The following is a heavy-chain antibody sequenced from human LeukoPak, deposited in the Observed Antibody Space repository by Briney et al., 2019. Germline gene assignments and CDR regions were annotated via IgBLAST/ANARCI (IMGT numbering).Heavy chain of an antibody. V-gene: IGHV4-59*01. J-gene: IGHJ3*02. CDR2: ISYTGNT. Sequence: SETLSLTCTVSGDVIGTYYWSWIRQPPGKGLEWIGHISYTGNTNYNPSLKSRITMSVDTSKKQFSLKLNSVTAADTAVYYCVRDRYIGNVPKTRGFDIWGHGTMVSISS. D-gene: IGHD5-12*01. CDR3: VRDRYIGNVPKTRGFDI. CDR1: GDVIGTYY.